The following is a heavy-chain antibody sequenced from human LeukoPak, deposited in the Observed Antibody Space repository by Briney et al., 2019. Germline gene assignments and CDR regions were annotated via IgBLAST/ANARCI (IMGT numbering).Heavy chain of an antibody. CDR3: ARMLVPDYFDN. CDR2: IYHSGSA. V-gene: IGHV4-38-2*02. D-gene: IGHD6-13*01. CDR1: GYSISSGYY. Sequence: SETLSLTCTVSGYSISSGYYWGWIRQPPGKGLEWIGSIYHSGSAYYNPSLKSRVTISIDTSKNQVSLKLSSVTAADTAVFYCARMLVPDYFDNWGQGTLVTVSS. J-gene: IGHJ4*02.